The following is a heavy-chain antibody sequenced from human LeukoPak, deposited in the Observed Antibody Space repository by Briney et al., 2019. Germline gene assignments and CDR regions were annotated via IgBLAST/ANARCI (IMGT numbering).Heavy chain of an antibody. D-gene: IGHD2-2*01. V-gene: IGHV4-59*01. CDR1: GGSISSYY. CDR2: IYYSGST. CDR3: ARERCSSTSCYPWFDP. Sequence: SETLSLTCTVSGGSISSYYWSWIRQPPGKGLEWIGYIYYSGSTNYNPSLKSRVTISVDTSKNQFYLKLSSVTAADTAVYYCARERCSSTSCYPWFDPWGQGTLVTVSS. J-gene: IGHJ5*02.